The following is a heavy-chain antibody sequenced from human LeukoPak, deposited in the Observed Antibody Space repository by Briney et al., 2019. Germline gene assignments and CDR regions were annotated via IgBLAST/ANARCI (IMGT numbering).Heavy chain of an antibody. CDR2: INSDGSST. D-gene: IGHD3-10*01. Sequence: GGSLRLSCAASGFTFGVYWMHWVRQAPGRGLVWVSLINSDGSSTRYADSVKGRFTISRDNSKNTLYLQMNSLRAEDTAVYYCAKGRDYYGSGLDYWGQGTLVTVSS. V-gene: IGHV3-74*01. J-gene: IGHJ4*02. CDR1: GFTFGVYW. CDR3: AKGRDYYGSGLDY.